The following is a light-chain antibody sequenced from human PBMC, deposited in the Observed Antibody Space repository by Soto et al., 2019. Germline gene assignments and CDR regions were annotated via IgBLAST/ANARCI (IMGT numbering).Light chain of an antibody. V-gene: IGLV1-40*01. Sequence: QSVLTQPPSVSGAPGQRVTISCTGRSSNIGAGYDVHWYQQLPGRAPKLLIYGNSNRPSGVPDRFSGLKSGTSASLAITGLQAEDEAYYYCHSYDNSLSGSEVFGGGTKLTVL. J-gene: IGLJ2*01. CDR1: SSNIGAGYD. CDR2: GNS. CDR3: HSYDNSLSGSEV.